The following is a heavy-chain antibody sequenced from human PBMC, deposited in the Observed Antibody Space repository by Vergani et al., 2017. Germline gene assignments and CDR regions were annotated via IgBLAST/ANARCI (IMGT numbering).Heavy chain of an antibody. CDR2: INSDGSST. D-gene: IGHD3-3*01. Sequence: EVQLVESGGGFVQPGGSLRLSCAASGFTFSSYWMHWVRQAPGKGLVWVSRINSDGSSTSYADSVKGRFTISRDNAKNTLYLQMNSLRAEDTAVYYCARQMTIFGVVITHYYYYGMDVWGQGTTVTVSS. CDR3: ARQMTIFGVVITHYYYYGMDV. CDR1: GFTFSSYW. V-gene: IGHV3-74*01. J-gene: IGHJ6*02.